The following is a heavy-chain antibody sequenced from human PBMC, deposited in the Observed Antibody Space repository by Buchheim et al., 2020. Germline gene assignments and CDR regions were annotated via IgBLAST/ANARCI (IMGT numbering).Heavy chain of an antibody. V-gene: IGHV1-69*01. CDR2: IIPIVGTA. CDR1: GGTFSSYT. D-gene: IGHD1-7*01. J-gene: IGHJ6*02. CDR3: ARVTGTTLFSSSYYSYGMAV. Sequence: QVQLVQSGAEVKKPGSSVKVSCKASGGTFSSYTISWVRQAPGQGLEWMGGIIPIVGTANYAQKFQGRVTITADASTNTAYMELSSMRSEDTAVYYCARVTGTTLFSSSYYSYGMAVWGQGTT.